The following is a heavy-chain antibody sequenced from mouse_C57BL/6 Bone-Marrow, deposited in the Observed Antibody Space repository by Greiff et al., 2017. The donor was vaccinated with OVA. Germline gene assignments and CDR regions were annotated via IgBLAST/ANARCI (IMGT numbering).Heavy chain of an antibody. J-gene: IGHJ2*01. CDR2: IYPRSGNT. CDR3: AREGYYGTGGY. D-gene: IGHD2-1*01. CDR1: GYTFTSYG. Sequence: VQLQQSGAELARPGASVKLSCKASGYTFTSYGISWVKQRTGQGLEWIGEIYPRSGNTYYNEKFKGKATLTADKSSSTAYMELRSLTSEDSAVYFFAREGYYGTGGYWGQGTTLTVSS. V-gene: IGHV1-81*01.